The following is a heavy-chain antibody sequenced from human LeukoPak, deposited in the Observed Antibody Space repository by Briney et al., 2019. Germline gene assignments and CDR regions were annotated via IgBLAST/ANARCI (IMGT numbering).Heavy chain of an antibody. J-gene: IGHJ4*02. V-gene: IGHV3-30*03. CDR1: GFTFSRYG. Sequence: GGSLRLSCAASGFTFSRYGINWVRQAPGKGLEWVALLSFDGSNKYYADSVKGRFTISRDNAENTLYLQMNSLRPEDTAVYYCARLTYYYDSSGYYGDDYWGQGTLVTVSS. D-gene: IGHD3-22*01. CDR3: ARLTYYYDSSGYYGDDY. CDR2: LSFDGSNK.